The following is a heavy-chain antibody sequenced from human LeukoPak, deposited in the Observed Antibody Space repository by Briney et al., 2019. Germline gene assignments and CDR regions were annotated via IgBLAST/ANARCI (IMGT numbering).Heavy chain of an antibody. J-gene: IGHJ4*02. CDR3: ARDKVAATYDY. D-gene: IGHD2-15*01. CDR1: GFTFSSYW. Sequence: PGGSLRLSCAASGFTFSSYWMSWVRQAPGKGLEWVANIKQDGNEKYYVDSVKGRFTISRDNAKNSLYLQMNSLRAEDTAVYYCARDKVAATYDYWGQGTLVTVSS. CDR2: IKQDGNEK. V-gene: IGHV3-7*01.